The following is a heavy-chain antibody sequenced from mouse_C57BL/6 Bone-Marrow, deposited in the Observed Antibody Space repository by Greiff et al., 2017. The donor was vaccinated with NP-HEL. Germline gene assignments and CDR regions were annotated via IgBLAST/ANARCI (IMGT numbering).Heavy chain of an antibody. Sequence: VQLQQSVAELVRPGASVKLSCTASGFNIKNTYMHWVKQRPEQGLEWIGRIDPATGNPTYAPKFQGKATITAVPSSNTADLQRSSLTSEDTAVYYWARWGVTTMDYWGQGTSVTVSS. V-gene: IGHV14-3*01. CDR3: ARWGVTTMDY. CDR2: IDPATGNP. J-gene: IGHJ4*01. D-gene: IGHD2-2*01. CDR1: GFNIKNTY.